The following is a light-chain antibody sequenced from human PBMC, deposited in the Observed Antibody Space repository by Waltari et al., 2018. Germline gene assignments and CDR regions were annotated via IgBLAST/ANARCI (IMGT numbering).Light chain of an antibody. CDR1: SSDFGSYNY. CDR3: SSYTPTSILV. CDR2: DVT. Sequence: QSALTQPASVSGSPGQSLTLSSSGTSSDFGSYNYVSWYQQHPGPPPKLLIYDVTKRPSGVSGRFSGSKSGNTASLTISGLQPEDEADYFCSSYTPTSILVFGGGTKLTV. J-gene: IGLJ2*01. V-gene: IGLV2-14*03.